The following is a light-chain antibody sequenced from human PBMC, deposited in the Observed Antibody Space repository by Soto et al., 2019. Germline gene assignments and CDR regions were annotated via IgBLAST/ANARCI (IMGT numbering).Light chain of an antibody. CDR3: SSYSSSSPVV. Sequence: SALTQPASVSGSPGQSITISCTGTSSDVGGYNYVSWNQQHPGKAPKLMIYDVRDRPSGVSNRFSGSKSGKTASLTISGLQAEDEADYYCSSYSSSSPVVFGGGTKLTVL. CDR1: SSDVGGYNY. J-gene: IGLJ2*01. CDR2: DVR. V-gene: IGLV2-14*03.